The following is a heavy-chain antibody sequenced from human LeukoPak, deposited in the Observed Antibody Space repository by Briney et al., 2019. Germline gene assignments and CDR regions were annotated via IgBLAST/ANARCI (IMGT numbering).Heavy chain of an antibody. D-gene: IGHD3/OR15-3a*01. CDR2: IYYSGST. CDR1: GGSISSYY. CDR3: ARRLLDPSGYFDY. V-gene: IGHV4-59*08. Sequence: PSDTLSLTCTVSGGSISSYYWSWIRQPPGKGLEGIGYIYYSGSTNYNPSLKSRVTISVDTSKTQFSLKLSSVTAADTAVYYCARRLLDPSGYFDYWGQGTLVTVSS. J-gene: IGHJ4*02.